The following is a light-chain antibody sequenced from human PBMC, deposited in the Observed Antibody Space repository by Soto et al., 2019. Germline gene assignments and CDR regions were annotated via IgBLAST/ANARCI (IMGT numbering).Light chain of an antibody. CDR1: QSISSY. CDR2: AAS. J-gene: IGKJ1*01. Sequence: DIQMTQSPSSLSASVGDRVTITCRASQSISSYLNWYQQKPGKAPKLLIYAASSLESGVPSRSSGSGSGTEFTLTISSLQPDDFATYYCQHFETFGQGTKVDIK. CDR3: QHFET. V-gene: IGKV1-39*01.